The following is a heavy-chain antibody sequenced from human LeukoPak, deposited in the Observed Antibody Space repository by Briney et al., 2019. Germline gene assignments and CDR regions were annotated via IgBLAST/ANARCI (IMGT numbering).Heavy chain of an antibody. Sequence: EGSLRLSCAASGFTFSDYYMTWIRQGPGKGLEWLSYISDGGSTMYYADSLKGRFTISRDNAKNSLFLQMNSLRADDTAVYYCATVAAAGSGSDDILTGYYDNWGQGTLVTVST. J-gene: IGHJ4*02. D-gene: IGHD3-9*01. CDR2: ISDGGSTM. CDR1: GFTFSDYY. V-gene: IGHV3-11*01. CDR3: ATVAAAGSGSDDILTGYYDN.